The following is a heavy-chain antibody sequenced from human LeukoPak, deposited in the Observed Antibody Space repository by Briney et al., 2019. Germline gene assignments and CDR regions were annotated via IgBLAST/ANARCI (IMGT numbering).Heavy chain of an antibody. V-gene: IGHV1-69*01. Sequence: SVKVSCKASGGTFSGYAISWVRQAPGQGLEWMGGIIPIFGTASYAQKFQGRVTITADESTSTAYMELSSLRSEDTAVYYCARGGEEHYDFWSGYRNLNWFDPWGQGTLVTVSS. CDR3: ARGGEEHYDFWSGYRNLNWFDP. D-gene: IGHD3-3*01. CDR1: GGTFSGYA. J-gene: IGHJ5*02. CDR2: IIPIFGTA.